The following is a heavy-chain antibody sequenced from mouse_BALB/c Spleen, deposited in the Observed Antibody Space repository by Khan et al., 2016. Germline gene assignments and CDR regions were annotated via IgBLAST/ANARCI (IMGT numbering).Heavy chain of an antibody. CDR1: GYTFTNYG. D-gene: IGHD2-3*01. V-gene: IGHV9-3-1*01. CDR3: ARETDGYPFAY. CDR2: INTYTGEP. Sequence: QIQLVQSGPELKKPGETVKISCKASGYTFTNYGMNWVKQAPGKGLKWMGWINTYTGEPTYAEDFKGRFAFSLETSASTAYLQINNLKNEDTATYFCARETDGYPFAYWGQGTLVTVSA. J-gene: IGHJ3*01.